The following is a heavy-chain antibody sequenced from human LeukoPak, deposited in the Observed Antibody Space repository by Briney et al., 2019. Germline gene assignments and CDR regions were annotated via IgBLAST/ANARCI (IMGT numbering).Heavy chain of an antibody. CDR3: AKDGKYCSSTTCYNHYYYYYMDV. J-gene: IGHJ6*03. D-gene: IGHD2-2*02. Sequence: GGSLRLSCVASRFTFRSYGMHWVRQVPGKGLEWVTFIRHDGSNPYYADSVKGRFTISRDNSKSTLYLEMNSLRAEDTAVYFCAKDGKYCSSTTCYNHYYYYYMDVWGKGTTVTVSS. V-gene: IGHV3-30*02. CDR1: RFTFRSYG. CDR2: IRHDGSNP.